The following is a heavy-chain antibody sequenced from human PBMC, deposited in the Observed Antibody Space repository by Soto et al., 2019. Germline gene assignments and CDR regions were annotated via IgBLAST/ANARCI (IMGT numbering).Heavy chain of an antibody. CDR3: ARAAFYDFWSGYYTRGWFDP. J-gene: IGHJ5*02. CDR2: IYYSGST. Sequence: SETLSLTCTVSGGSISSYYWSWIRQPPGKGLEWIGYIYYSGSTNYNPSLKSRVTISVDTSKNQFSLKLSSVTAVDTAVYYCARAAFYDFWSGYYTRGWFDPWGQGTLVTVSS. V-gene: IGHV4-59*01. D-gene: IGHD3-3*01. CDR1: GGSISSYY.